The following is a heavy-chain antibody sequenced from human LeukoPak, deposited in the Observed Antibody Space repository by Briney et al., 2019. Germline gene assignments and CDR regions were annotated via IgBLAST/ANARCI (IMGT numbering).Heavy chain of an antibody. J-gene: IGHJ4*02. CDR2: ISGSGGST. CDR1: GFTFSSYA. CDR3: AKDRTITMIVVVITIFDY. V-gene: IGHV3-23*01. D-gene: IGHD3-22*01. Sequence: GGSLRLSCAASGFTFSSYAMSWVHQAPGKGLEWVSAISGSGGSTYYADSVKGRFTISRDNSKNTLYLQMNSLRAEDTAVYYCAKDRTITMIVVVITIFDYWGQGTLVTVSS.